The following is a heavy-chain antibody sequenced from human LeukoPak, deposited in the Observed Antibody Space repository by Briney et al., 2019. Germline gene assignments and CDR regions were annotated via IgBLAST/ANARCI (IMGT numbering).Heavy chain of an antibody. J-gene: IGHJ6*03. V-gene: IGHV1-69*05. CDR3: ARAPYSSSSEDYYYYMDV. D-gene: IGHD6-6*01. CDR1: GGTFSSYA. CDR2: IIPIFGTA. Sequence: SVKVSCKASGGTFSSYAISWVRQAPGQGLEWMGGIIPIFGTANYAQKFQGRVTITTDESTSTAYMELSSLRSEDTAVYYCARAPYSSSSEDYYYYMDVWGKGTTVTVSS.